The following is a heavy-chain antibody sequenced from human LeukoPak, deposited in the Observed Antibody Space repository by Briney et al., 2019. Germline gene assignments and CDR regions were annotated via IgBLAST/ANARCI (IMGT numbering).Heavy chain of an antibody. J-gene: IGHJ4*02. CDR1: GFTFSSYS. D-gene: IGHD3-10*01. V-gene: IGHV3-23*01. CDR2: ISNSGDST. CDR3: ARAAMVRGVDYFDY. Sequence: GGSLRLSCAASGFTFSSYSMSWVPQALGKGLECVSVISNSGDSTYSADSVKGRFTISRDNSKNTLYLQMNSLRAEDTAVYYCARAAMVRGVDYFDYWGQGTLVTVSS.